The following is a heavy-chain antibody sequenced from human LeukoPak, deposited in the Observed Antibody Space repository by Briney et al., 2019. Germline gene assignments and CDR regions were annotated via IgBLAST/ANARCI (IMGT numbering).Heavy chain of an antibody. CDR2: IYYSGST. CDR1: GGSISSSSYY. Sequence: PSETLSLTCTVSGGSISSSSYYWGWIRQPPGKGLEWIGSIYYSGSTYYNPSLKSRVTISVDTSKNQFSLKLSSVTAADTAVYYCAIFRPGADYWGQGTLVTVSS. V-gene: IGHV4-39*07. D-gene: IGHD7-27*01. J-gene: IGHJ4*02. CDR3: AIFRPGADY.